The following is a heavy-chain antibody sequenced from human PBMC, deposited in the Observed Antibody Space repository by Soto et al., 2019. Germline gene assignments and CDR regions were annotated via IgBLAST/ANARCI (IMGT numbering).Heavy chain of an antibody. V-gene: IGHV3-74*01. D-gene: IGHD2-8*01. CDR2: IHSDGGST. Sequence: GSLRLSCAASGFTFSSYWMHWVRQAPGKGLVWVTRIHSDGGSTTYADSVKGRFTISRDNAKNALYLQMNSLRAEDTAVYYCARDSVANGFDYWGQGTLVTVSS. CDR3: ARDSVANGFDY. CDR1: GFTFSSYW. J-gene: IGHJ4*02.